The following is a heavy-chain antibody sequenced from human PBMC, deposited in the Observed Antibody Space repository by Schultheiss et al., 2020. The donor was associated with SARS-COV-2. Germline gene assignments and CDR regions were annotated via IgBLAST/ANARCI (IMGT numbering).Heavy chain of an antibody. Sequence: GGSLRLSCAASGFAFRSYAMNWVRQAPGKGLEWVSYISSSSNAIYYGDSVKGRFTISRDNAKNSLYLQMNSLRAEDTAVYYCARDRLEWLSYYGMDVWGQGTTVTVSS. V-gene: IGHV3-48*01. CDR3: ARDRLEWLSYYGMDV. J-gene: IGHJ6*02. D-gene: IGHD3-3*01. CDR2: ISSSSNAI. CDR1: GFAFRSYA.